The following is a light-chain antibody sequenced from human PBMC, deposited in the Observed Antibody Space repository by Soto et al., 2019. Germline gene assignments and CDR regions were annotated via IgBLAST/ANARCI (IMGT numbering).Light chain of an antibody. J-gene: IGKJ1*01. V-gene: IGKV3-15*01. CDR3: QQYKKWPSWT. CDR1: QNVSSN. Sequence: EIVMTQSPATLSVSPGERAALSCRASQNVSSNLAWYQRKPGQAPRLLIYGASTRATDIPARFSGSGSGTEFTLTISSLQSEDFAVYFCQQYKKWPSWTFGQGTKVEVK. CDR2: GAS.